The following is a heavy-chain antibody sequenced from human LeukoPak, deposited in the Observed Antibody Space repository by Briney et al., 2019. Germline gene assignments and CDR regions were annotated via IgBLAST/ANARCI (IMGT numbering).Heavy chain of an antibody. Sequence: ASEKVSCKASGYTFTSYGISWVRQAPGQGLEWMGWISAYNGNTNYAQKLQGRVTMTTDTSTSTAYMELRSLRSDDTAVYYCASAMGIAAAGNDYGMDVWGQGTTVTVSS. J-gene: IGHJ6*02. CDR2: ISAYNGNT. CDR1: GYTFTSYG. V-gene: IGHV1-18*01. D-gene: IGHD6-13*01. CDR3: ASAMGIAAAGNDYGMDV.